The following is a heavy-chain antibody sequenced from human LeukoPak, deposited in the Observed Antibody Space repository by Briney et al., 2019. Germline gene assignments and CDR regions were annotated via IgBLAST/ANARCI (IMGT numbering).Heavy chain of an antibody. CDR3: ARDTITMVRGVMCNWFDP. D-gene: IGHD3-10*01. V-gene: IGHV1-8*01. Sequence: ASVKVSCKASGYTFTSYDINWVRQAPGQGLEGMGWMNPNSGNTGYAQKFQGRVTMTRNTSISTAYMELSSLRSEDTAVYYCARDTITMVRGVMCNWFDPWGQGTLVTVSS. CDR1: GYTFTSYD. J-gene: IGHJ5*02. CDR2: MNPNSGNT.